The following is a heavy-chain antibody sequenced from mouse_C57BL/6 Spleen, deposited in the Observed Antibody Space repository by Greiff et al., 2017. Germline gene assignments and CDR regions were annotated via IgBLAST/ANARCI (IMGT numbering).Heavy chain of an antibody. D-gene: IGHD2-3*01. CDR2: INYDGSST. CDR1: GFTFSDYY. V-gene: IGHV5-16*01. J-gene: IGHJ4*01. Sequence: EVQLVESEGGLVQPGSSMKLSCTASGFTFSDYYMAWVRQVPEKGLEWVANINYDGSSTYYLDSLKSRFIISRDNAKNILYLQMSSLKSEDTATYYCARDGYYAYAMDYWGQGTSVTVSS. CDR3: ARDGYYAYAMDY.